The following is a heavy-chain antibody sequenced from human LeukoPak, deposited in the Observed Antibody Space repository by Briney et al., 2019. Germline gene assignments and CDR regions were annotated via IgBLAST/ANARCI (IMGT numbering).Heavy chain of an antibody. Sequence: GGSLRLSCAASGFTVSSNYMSWVRPAPGKGLEWVSVIYSGGSTYYADSVKGRFTISRDNSKNTLYLQMNSLRAEDTAVYYCARDHYGANNWYFDLWGRGTLVTVSS. D-gene: IGHD4-23*01. V-gene: IGHV3-53*01. CDR2: IYSGGST. CDR1: GFTVSSNY. J-gene: IGHJ2*01. CDR3: ARDHYGANNWYFDL.